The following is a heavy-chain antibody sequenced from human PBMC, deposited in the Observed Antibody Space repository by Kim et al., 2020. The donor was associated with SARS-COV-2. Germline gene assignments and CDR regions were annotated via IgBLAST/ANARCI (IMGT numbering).Heavy chain of an antibody. V-gene: IGHV3-15*01. CDR3: TTDSVGTTVTLRDY. D-gene: IGHD4-17*01. CDR1: GFTFSNAW. Sequence: GGSLRLSCAASGFTFSNAWMSWVRQAPGKGLEWVGRIKSKTDGGTTDYAAPVKGRFTISRDDSKNTLYLQMNSLKTEDTAVYYCTTDSVGTTVTLRDYWGQGTLVTVSS. CDR2: IKSKTDGGTT. J-gene: IGHJ4*02.